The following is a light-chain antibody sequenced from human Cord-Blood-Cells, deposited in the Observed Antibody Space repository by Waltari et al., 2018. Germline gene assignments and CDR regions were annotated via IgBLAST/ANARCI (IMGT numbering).Light chain of an antibody. CDR3: QQSYSTPFT. CDR2: AAS. CDR1: QSISSY. J-gene: IGKJ3*01. Sequence: DIKMTQSPSSLSASVGERVTITCRAIQSISSYLNVYQQKPGKAPKLLIYAASSLQSGVPSRFSGSGSGTDFTLTISSLQPEDFATYYCQQSYSTPFTFGPGTKVDIK. V-gene: IGKV1-39*01.